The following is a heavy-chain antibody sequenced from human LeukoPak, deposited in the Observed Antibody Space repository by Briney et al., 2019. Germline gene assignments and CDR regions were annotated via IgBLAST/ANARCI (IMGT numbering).Heavy chain of an antibody. D-gene: IGHD3-3*01. CDR1: GGSISSYY. CDR3: ARGSSRGFLEWLRFDY. V-gene: IGHV4-34*01. J-gene: IGHJ4*02. Sequence: PSETLSLTCTVSGGSISSYYWSWIRQPPGKGLEWIGEINHSGSTNYNPSLKSRVTISVDTSKNQFSLKLSSVTAADTAVYYCARGSSRGFLEWLRFDYWGQGTLVTVSS. CDR2: INHSGST.